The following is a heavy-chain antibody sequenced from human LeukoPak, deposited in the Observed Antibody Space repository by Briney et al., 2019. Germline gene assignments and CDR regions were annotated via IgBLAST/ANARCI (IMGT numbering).Heavy chain of an antibody. J-gene: IGHJ5*02. CDR3: AKDRGSSSTTGGIPWFDP. D-gene: IGHD2-2*01. V-gene: IGHV3-7*01. CDR1: GFTFSSYW. Sequence: RPGGSLRLSCVASGFTFSSYWMSWVRQAPGKGLEWVANIKQDGSAKYYVDSVKGRFTISRDNAKNSLYLQMNSLRAEDTAVYYCAKDRGSSSTTGGIPWFDPWGQGTLVTVSS. CDR2: IKQDGSAK.